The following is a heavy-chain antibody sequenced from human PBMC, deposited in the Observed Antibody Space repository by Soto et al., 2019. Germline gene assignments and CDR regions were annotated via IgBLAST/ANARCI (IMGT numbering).Heavy chain of an antibody. CDR2: ISYDGSNK. Sequence: QVQLVESGGGVVQPGRSLRLSCAAFGFTFSSYGMHWVRQAPGKGLEWVAVISYDGSNKYYADSVKGRFTISRDNSKNTLYLQMNSLRAEDTAVYYCAKVASGGWLSRSYYYYGMDVWGQGTTVTVSS. D-gene: IGHD6-19*01. CDR3: AKVASGGWLSRSYYYYGMDV. CDR1: GFTFSSYG. J-gene: IGHJ6*02. V-gene: IGHV3-30*18.